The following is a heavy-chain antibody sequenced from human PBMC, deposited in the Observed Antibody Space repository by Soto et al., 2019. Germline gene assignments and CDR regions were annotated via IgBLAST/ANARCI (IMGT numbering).Heavy chain of an antibody. Sequence: QVQLVESGGGVVQPGRSLRLSCAASGFTFSSYGMHWVRQAPGKGLEWVAVISYDGSNKYYADSVKGRFTISRDNSKNTLYLQMNSLRDEDTAVYYCAEALEVPGVPPLGPPDYWGQGTLVTVSS. D-gene: IGHD3-10*01. CDR1: GFTFSSYG. V-gene: IGHV3-30*18. CDR2: ISYDGSNK. J-gene: IGHJ4*02. CDR3: AEALEVPGVPPLGPPDY.